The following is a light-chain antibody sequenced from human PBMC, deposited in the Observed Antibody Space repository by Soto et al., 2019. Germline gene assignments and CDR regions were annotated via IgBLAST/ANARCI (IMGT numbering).Light chain of an antibody. CDR2: GAS. CDR3: QQDGSSPRT. V-gene: IGKV3-20*01. Sequence: EIVLTQSPGTLSLSPGERVTLSCRASQSVSSSYLAWYQQKPGQAPRLLIYGASSRTTGIPDRFSGCGSGTDFTLTISRLEPEDVVVYYCQQDGSSPRTFGQGTKVEI. J-gene: IGKJ1*01. CDR1: QSVSSSY.